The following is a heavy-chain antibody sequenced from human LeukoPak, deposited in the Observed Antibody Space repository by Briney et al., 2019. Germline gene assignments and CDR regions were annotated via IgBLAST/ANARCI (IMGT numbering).Heavy chain of an antibody. Sequence: GGSLRLSCAASGFTFSSYSMNWVRQAPGKGLEWVSSISSSSSYISYADSVKGRFTISRDNAKNSLYLQMNSLRAEDTAVYYCARGLYYYDSSGYYQPRGIDYWGQGTLVTVSS. CDR2: ISSSSSYI. CDR3: ARGLYYYDSSGYYQPRGIDY. D-gene: IGHD3-22*01. V-gene: IGHV3-21*01. CDR1: GFTFSSYS. J-gene: IGHJ4*02.